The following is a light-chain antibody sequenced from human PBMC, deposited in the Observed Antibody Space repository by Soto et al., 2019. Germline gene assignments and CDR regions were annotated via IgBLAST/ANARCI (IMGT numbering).Light chain of an antibody. V-gene: IGLV2-14*01. CDR2: EVS. CDR3: SSYTSSSTLV. J-gene: IGLJ1*01. CDR1: KSDIGGYNY. Sequence: QSVLTQPPSASGSPGQSVTISCTGTKSDIGGYNYVSWYQQHPGKAPKLMIYEVSNRPSGVSNRFSGSKSGNTASLTISGLQAEDEADYYCSSYTSSSTLVFGTGTKVTVL.